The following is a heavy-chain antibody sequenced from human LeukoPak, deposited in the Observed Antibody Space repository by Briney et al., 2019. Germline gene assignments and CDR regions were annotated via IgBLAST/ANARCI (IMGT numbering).Heavy chain of an antibody. D-gene: IGHD5-18*01. J-gene: IGHJ4*02. CDR2: INPNSGGT. V-gene: IGHV1-2*06. CDR3: ARGPPAYSYVEGDY. CDR1: GYTFTGHY. Sequence: ASVKVSCKASGYTFTGHYMHWVRQAPGQGLEWMGRINPNSGGTNYAQKFQGRVTMTRDTSISTVYMELSRLSSDGTAVYYCARGPPAYSYVEGDYWGQGTLVTVSS.